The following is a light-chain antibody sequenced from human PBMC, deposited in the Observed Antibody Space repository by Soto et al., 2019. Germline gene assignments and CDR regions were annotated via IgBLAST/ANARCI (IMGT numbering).Light chain of an antibody. Sequence: EIVLTQSPGTLSLSPGERATLSGRASQSVSSSYLAWYQQKPGQAPRLLIYSTSTRATGIPPRFSGSGSGTDFTLTISSLEPEDSAVYYCQQRHIWPITFGQGTRLEIK. CDR2: STS. V-gene: IGKV3D-20*02. J-gene: IGKJ5*01. CDR1: QSVSSSY. CDR3: QQRHIWPIT.